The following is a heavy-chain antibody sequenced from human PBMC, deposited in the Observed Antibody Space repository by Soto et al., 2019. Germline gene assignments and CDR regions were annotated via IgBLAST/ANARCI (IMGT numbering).Heavy chain of an antibody. D-gene: IGHD3-10*01. V-gene: IGHV1-2*02. J-gene: IGHJ6*02. CDR2: INPNSRGT. Sequence: ASVKVSSKAPGYTFTGYYMHWVRQAPGQGLEWMGWINPNSRGTNYAQKFQGMATMTRDTSISAAYREVSRLRSDDTAVYYCARRSGSGSYRRYYYYYGMDVWGQGTTVSVSS. CDR3: ARRSGSGSYRRYYYYYGMDV. CDR1: GYTFTGYY.